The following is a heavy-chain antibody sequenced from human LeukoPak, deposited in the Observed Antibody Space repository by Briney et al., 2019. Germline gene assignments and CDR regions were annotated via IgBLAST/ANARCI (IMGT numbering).Heavy chain of an antibody. CDR3: ARDRLSMTMVRGTANWLDP. V-gene: IGHV1-69*13. D-gene: IGHD3-10*01. J-gene: IGHJ5*02. Sequence: GASVKVSCKASGGTFSSYAISWVRQAPGQGLEWMGGIVPIFGTANYAQKFQGRVTITADESTSTAYMELSSLRSDDTAVYYCARDRLSMTMVRGTANWLDPWGQGTLVTVSS. CDR2: IVPIFGTA. CDR1: GGTFSSYA.